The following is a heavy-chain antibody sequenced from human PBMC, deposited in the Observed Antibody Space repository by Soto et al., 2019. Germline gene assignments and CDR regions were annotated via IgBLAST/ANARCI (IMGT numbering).Heavy chain of an antibody. J-gene: IGHJ6*02. Sequence: LSLTCAASGFTFSSYWMSWVRQAPGKGLEWVANIKQDGSEKYYVDSVKGRFTISRDNAKNSLYLQMNSLRAEDTAVYYSASTPQLRRSGIAAAGYYYYYGMDVWGQGTTVTVSS. D-gene: IGHD6-13*01. CDR1: GFTFSSYW. V-gene: IGHV3-7*01. CDR3: ASTPQLRRSGIAAAGYYYYYGMDV. CDR2: IKQDGSEK.